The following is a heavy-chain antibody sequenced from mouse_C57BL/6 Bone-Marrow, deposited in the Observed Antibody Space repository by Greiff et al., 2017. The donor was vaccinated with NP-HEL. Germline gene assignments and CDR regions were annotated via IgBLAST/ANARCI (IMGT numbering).Heavy chain of an antibody. CDR2: IRLKSDNYAT. Sequence: EVKLVESGGGLVQPGGSMKLSCVASGFTFSNYWMNWVRQSPEKGLEWVAQIRLKSDNYATHYAESVKGRFTISRDDSKSSVYLQMNDLRAEETEIYSCTDYYSNYYAMDYWGQGTSATVSS. CDR3: TDYYSNYYAMDY. D-gene: IGHD2-5*01. J-gene: IGHJ4*01. CDR1: GFTFSNYW. V-gene: IGHV6-3*01.